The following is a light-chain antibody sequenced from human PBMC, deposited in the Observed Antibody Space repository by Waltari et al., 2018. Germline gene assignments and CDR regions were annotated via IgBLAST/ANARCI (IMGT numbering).Light chain of an antibody. CDR2: TAS. V-gene: IGKV3-15*01. CDR1: QSISIN. J-gene: IGKJ1*01. Sequence: VMTQSPATLSVSPGERAPLSCRASQSISINLAWYQHKPGQAPRLLIYTASTRATGIPTRFSGSGSGTEFTLTISTLQSEDFAVYYCQQYNNWPRTFGPGTTVEIK. CDR3: QQYNNWPRT.